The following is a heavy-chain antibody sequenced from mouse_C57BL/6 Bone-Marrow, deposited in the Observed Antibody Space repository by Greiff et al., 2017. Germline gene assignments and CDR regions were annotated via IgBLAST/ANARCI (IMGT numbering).Heavy chain of an antibody. CDR3: AREGGLSGYLDY. CDR1: GYTFTSYW. V-gene: IGHV1-50*01. D-gene: IGHD3-1*01. CDR2: IDPSDSYT. Sequence: QVQLQQPGAELVKPGASVKLSCKASGYTFTSYWMQWVQQRPGQGLEWIGEIDPSDSYTNYNQKFKGKATLTVDTSSSTAYMQLSSLTSEDSAVYYCAREGGLSGYLDYWGQGTTLTVSS. J-gene: IGHJ2*01.